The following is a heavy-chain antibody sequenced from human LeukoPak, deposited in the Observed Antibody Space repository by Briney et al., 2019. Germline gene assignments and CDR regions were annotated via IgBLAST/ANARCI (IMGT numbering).Heavy chain of an antibody. CDR2: ISGSGGRA. CDR1: GFTFSSYA. D-gene: IGHD6-6*01. J-gene: IGHJ4*02. CDR3: AKDGYSSSSWYFDY. Sequence: GGSLRLSCAASGFTFSSYAMTWVRQAPGKGLEWVSAISGSGGRAYYADSVKGRFTISRDNSKNTLYLQMNSLRAEDTAVYYCAKDGYSSSSWYFDYWGQGTLVTVSS. V-gene: IGHV3-23*01.